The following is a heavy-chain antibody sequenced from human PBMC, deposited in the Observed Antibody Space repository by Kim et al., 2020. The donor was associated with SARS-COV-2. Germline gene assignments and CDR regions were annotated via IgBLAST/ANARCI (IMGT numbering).Heavy chain of an antibody. D-gene: IGHD3-9*01. CDR1: GFTFSSYA. CDR3: AREYYDILTGYVALGYYFDY. V-gene: IGHV3-30*04. J-gene: IGHJ4*02. Sequence: GGSLRLSCAASGFTFSSYAMHWVRQAPGKGLEWVAVISYDGSNKYYADSVKGRFTISRDNSKNTLYLQMNSLRAEDTAVYYCAREYYDILTGYVALGYYFDYWGQGTLVTVSS. CDR2: ISYDGSNK.